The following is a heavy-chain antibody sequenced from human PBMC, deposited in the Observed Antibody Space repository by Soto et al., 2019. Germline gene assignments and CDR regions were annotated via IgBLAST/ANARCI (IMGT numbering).Heavy chain of an antibody. CDR3: ARDTSGSGSRYYYYYGMDV. D-gene: IGHD3-10*01. Sequence: ASVKVSCKASGYTFTSYGISWVRQAPGQGLEWMGWISAYNGNTNYAQKLQGRVTMTTDTSTSTAYMELRSLRSDDTAVYYCARDTSGSGSRYYYYYGMDVWGQGTTVTVSS. CDR2: ISAYNGNT. J-gene: IGHJ6*02. V-gene: IGHV1-18*04. CDR1: GYTFTSYG.